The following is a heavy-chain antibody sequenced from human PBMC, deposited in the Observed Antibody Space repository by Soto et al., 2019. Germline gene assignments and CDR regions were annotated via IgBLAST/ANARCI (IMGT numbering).Heavy chain of an antibody. CDR1: GGSISSSSYY. CDR2: IYYSGST. D-gene: IGHD3-3*01. J-gene: IGHJ6*03. CDR3: AREYYDFWSWKTHPYSYYYMDV. V-gene: IGHV4-39*02. Sequence: SETLSLTCTVSGGSISSSSYYWGWIRQPPGKGLEWIGSIYYSGSTYYNPSLKSRVTISVDTSKNQFSLKLSSVTAADTAVYYCAREYYDFWSWKTHPYSYYYMDVWGNGTKVTVSS.